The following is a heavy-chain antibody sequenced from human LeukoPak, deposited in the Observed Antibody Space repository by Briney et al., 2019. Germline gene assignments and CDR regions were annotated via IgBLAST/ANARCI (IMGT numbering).Heavy chain of an antibody. D-gene: IGHD3-16*01. V-gene: IGHV3-23*01. CDR2: IGGGSGST. Sequence: PGGSLRLSCAASGFTFTSFAMSWVRQTPGKGLEWVSAIGGGSGSTYYADSVKGRFTISRDNSKNTLFLQMNSLRAEDTAVYYCAKGGDLITYFDYWGQGTLVTVSS. CDR3: AKGGDLITYFDY. J-gene: IGHJ4*02. CDR1: GFTFTSFA.